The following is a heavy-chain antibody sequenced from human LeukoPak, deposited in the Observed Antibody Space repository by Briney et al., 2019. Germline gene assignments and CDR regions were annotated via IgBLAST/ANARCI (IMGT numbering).Heavy chain of an antibody. V-gene: IGHV3-23*01. Sequence: GGSLRLSCAASGFTFSSYAMSWVRQAPGKGLEWVSGIFGSGTTYYTDSVKGRFTISRDNSKNTLYLQMNSLRAEDTAVYYCARDAAVGYFDLWGRGTLVTVSS. CDR3: ARDAAVGYFDL. CDR2: IFGSGTT. CDR1: GFTFSSYA. D-gene: IGHD6-19*01. J-gene: IGHJ2*01.